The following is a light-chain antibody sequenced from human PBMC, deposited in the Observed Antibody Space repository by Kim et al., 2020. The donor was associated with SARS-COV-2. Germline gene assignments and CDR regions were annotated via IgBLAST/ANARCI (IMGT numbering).Light chain of an antibody. CDR2: GVS. Sequence: GQSITTSCTGTRRCIGGYNVVSWFQQHPDTATKIIIYGVSKRPSGVSSRFSGSKSGNTASLTISGLQAEDEADYYCTSYTSTITWVFGGGTQLTVL. V-gene: IGLV2-14*03. J-gene: IGLJ3*02. CDR3: TSYTSTITWV. CDR1: RRCIGGYNV.